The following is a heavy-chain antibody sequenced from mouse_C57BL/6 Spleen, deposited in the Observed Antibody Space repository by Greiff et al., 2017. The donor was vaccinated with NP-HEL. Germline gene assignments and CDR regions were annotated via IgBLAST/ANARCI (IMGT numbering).Heavy chain of an antibody. V-gene: IGHV1-61*01. J-gene: IGHJ2*01. D-gene: IGHD3-2*02. CDR1: GYTFTSYW. CDR2: IYPSDSET. CDR3: ARSSSGFDY. Sequence: LQESGAELVRPGSSVKLSCKASGYTFTSYWMDWVKQRPGQGLEWIGNIYPSDSETHYNQKFKDKATLTVDKSSSTAYMQLSSLTSEDSAVYYCARSSSGFDYWGRGTTLTVSS.